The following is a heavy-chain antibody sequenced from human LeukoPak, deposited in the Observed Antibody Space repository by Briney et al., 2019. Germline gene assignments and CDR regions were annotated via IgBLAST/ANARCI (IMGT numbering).Heavy chain of an antibody. CDR2: IYYSGST. CDR1: GGSISSYY. J-gene: IGHJ4*02. D-gene: IGHD6-19*01. CDR3: ARVAQWLPIRVDY. V-gene: IGHV4-59*12. Sequence: SETLSLTCTVSGGSISSYYWSWIRQPPGKGPEWIGYIYYSGSTNYNPSLKSRVTISVDTSKNQFSLKLSSVTAADTAVYYCARVAQWLPIRVDYWGQGTLVTVSS.